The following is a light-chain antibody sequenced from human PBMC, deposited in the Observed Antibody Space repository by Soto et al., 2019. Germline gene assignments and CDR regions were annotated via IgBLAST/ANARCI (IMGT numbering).Light chain of an antibody. CDR3: QHHSNWIRT. V-gene: IGKV3-11*01. CDR1: QSLSRY. CDR2: ETS. Sequence: EIVLTQSPATLSFSPGERATLSCRASQSLSRYLGWYQQKHGQAPRLLISETSNRATGIPGRFSGSGSGTDGTLTISSLQQEDCSVYYCQHHSNWIRTFGGGTKVDIK. J-gene: IGKJ4*01.